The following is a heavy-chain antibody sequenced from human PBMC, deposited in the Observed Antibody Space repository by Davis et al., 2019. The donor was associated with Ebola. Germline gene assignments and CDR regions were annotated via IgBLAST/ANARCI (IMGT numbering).Heavy chain of an antibody. J-gene: IGHJ5*02. Sequence: SGPTLVKPAQTLTLTCTFSGFSLSTSGVGVGWIRQPPGKALEWLAHIFSNDEKSYSTSLKSRLTISKDTSKSQVVLTMTNMDPVDTATYYCARNEDPGWFDPWGQGTLVTVSS. CDR2: IFSNDEK. CDR3: ARNEDPGWFDP. CDR1: GFSLSTSGVG. V-gene: IGHV2-26*01.